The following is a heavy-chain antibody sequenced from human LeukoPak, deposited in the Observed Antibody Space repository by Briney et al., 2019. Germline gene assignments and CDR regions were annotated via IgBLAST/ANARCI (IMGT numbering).Heavy chain of an antibody. CDR1: GFTFTSYS. J-gene: IGHJ5*02. CDR2: ISSDSTYI. D-gene: IGHD6-13*01. V-gene: IGHV3-21*01. Sequence: PGGSLRLSCAASGFTFTSYSSTWVRQAPGKGLEWVSSISSDSTYIYYADSVKGRFTISRDNAKNSLYLQMNSLRAEDTAVYYCARVRSYSNSYYDFDPWGQGTLVTVSS. CDR3: ARVRSYSNSYYDFDP.